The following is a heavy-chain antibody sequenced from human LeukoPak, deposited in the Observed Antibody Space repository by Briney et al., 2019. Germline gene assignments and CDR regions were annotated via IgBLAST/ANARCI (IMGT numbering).Heavy chain of an antibody. Sequence: GASLQISCKGSGYRFTNYWIGWVRQMPGKGLEWMGIINPGDSDTRYSPSFQGQVTISADKSINTAYLQWSSLRASDTAMYYCARFTDYYDSTGGDAFDIWGQGTMVTVSS. D-gene: IGHD3-22*01. CDR1: GYRFTNYW. J-gene: IGHJ3*02. CDR3: ARFTDYYDSTGGDAFDI. CDR2: INPGDSDT. V-gene: IGHV5-51*01.